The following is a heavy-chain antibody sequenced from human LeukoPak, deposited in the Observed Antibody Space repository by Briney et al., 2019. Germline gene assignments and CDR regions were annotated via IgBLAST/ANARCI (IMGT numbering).Heavy chain of an antibody. V-gene: IGHV3-30*03. J-gene: IGHJ6*01. CDR3: ARSLVLVSFGARYGLDV. CDR2: ISYDGSNK. CDR1: GFTFSSYG. Sequence: GRSLRLSCAASGFTFSSYGMHWVRQAPGKGLEWVAVISYDGSNKYYADSVKGRFTISRDNSKNTLYLQMNSLRAEDTAVYYCARSLVLVSFGARYGLDVWGKGTTVTVSS. D-gene: IGHD3-10*01.